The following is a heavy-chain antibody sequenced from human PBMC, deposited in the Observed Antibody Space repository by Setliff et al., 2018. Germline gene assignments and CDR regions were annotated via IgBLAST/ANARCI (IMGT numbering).Heavy chain of an antibody. J-gene: IGHJ3*02. V-gene: IGHV4-34*01. Sequence: SETLSLTCAVYGGSFSGFYWPWIRQSPGKGLEWIGEINHSGGIDYNPSLKSRVTISVDTSKNQFSLKLMSVTAADTAVYYCARRIVGAVDGFDIWGQGTMVT. CDR2: INHSGGI. CDR3: ARRIVGAVDGFDI. CDR1: GGSFSGFY. D-gene: IGHD1-26*01.